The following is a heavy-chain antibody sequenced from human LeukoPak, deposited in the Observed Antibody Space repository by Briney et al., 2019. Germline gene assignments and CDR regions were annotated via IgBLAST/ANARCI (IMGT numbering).Heavy chain of an antibody. CDR1: GFTFSSCS. J-gene: IGHJ6*03. V-gene: IGHV3-21*01. CDR2: ISSDSSFI. CDR3: ARIRDFGASYHYFYMDV. D-gene: IGHD4-17*01. Sequence: GGSLRLSCAASGFTFSSCSMNWVRQAPGKGLEWVSAISSDSSFIYYADSVRGRFTISRDNAKNSLYLQMSSLRAEDTAVYYCARIRDFGASYHYFYMDVWGKGTTVTVSS.